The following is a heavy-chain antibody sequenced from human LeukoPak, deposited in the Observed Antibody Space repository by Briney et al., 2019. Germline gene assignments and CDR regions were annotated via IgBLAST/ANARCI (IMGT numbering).Heavy chain of an antibody. D-gene: IGHD2-21*02. Sequence: QPGGSLRLSCAASGFTSSSYAMSWIRQAPGKGLEWVSAISGSGGSTYYADSVKGRFTISRDNSKNTLYLQMNSLRAEDTAVDYCARFLGGYCGGDCYYFDYWGQGTLVTVSS. J-gene: IGHJ4*02. CDR3: ARFLGGYCGGDCYYFDY. V-gene: IGHV3-23*01. CDR2: ISGSGGST. CDR1: GFTSSSYA.